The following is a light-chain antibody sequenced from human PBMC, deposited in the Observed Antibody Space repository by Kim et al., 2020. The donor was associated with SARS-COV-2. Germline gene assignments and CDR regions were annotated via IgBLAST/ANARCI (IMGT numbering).Light chain of an antibody. Sequence: ASVGDRVTITWRASQGIGSWLAWYQQKPGKAPKLLIHAASSLRSGVPSRFSDSGSGTDFTLTISSLQPEDFATYYCQQGNSFPLTFGGGTKVDIK. CDR3: QQGNSFPLT. V-gene: IGKV1-12*01. J-gene: IGKJ4*01. CDR2: AAS. CDR1: QGIGSW.